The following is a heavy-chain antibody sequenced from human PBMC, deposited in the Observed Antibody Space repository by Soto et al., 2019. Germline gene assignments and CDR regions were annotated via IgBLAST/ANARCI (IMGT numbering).Heavy chain of an antibody. Sequence: ASVKVSCKASGYTFTGYYMHWVRQAPGQRLEWMGWINAGNGNTKYSQKFQGRVTITRDTSASTAYMELSSLRSEDTAVYYCARVAYSPGELGWFDPWGQGTLVTVS. D-gene: IGHD7-27*01. CDR2: INAGNGNT. CDR1: GYTFTGYY. J-gene: IGHJ5*02. V-gene: IGHV1-3*01. CDR3: ARVAYSPGELGWFDP.